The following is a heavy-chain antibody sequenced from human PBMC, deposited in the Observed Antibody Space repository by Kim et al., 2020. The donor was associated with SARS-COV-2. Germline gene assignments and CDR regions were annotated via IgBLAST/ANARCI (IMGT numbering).Heavy chain of an antibody. CDR3: ARVPHMVRGVSPFDY. Sequence: DSVKGRFTISRDNAKNSLYLQMNSLRAEDTAVYYCARVPHMVRGVSPFDYWGQGTLVTVSS. J-gene: IGHJ4*02. V-gene: IGHV3-7*01. D-gene: IGHD3-10*01.